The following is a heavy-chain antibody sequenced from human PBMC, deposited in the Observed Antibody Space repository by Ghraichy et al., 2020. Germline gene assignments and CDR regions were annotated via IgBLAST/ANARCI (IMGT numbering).Heavy chain of an antibody. CDR2: IGTAGDT. CDR3: ARSTGDWYFDL. D-gene: IGHD7-27*01. Sequence: LSLTCAASGFTFSSYDMHWVRQATGKGLEWVSAIGTAGDTYYPGSVKGRFTISRENAKNSLYLQMNSLRAGDTAVYYCARSTGDWYFDLWGRGTLVTVSS. CDR1: GFTFSSYD. V-gene: IGHV3-13*04. J-gene: IGHJ2*01.